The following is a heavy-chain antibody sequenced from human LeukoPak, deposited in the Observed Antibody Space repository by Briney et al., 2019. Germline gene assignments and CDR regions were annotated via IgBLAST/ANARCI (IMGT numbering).Heavy chain of an antibody. V-gene: IGHV3-21*01. D-gene: IGHD6-19*01. J-gene: IGHJ4*02. CDR2: VNPSHAYQ. CDR1: GFXFRAYT. CDR3: VRGEEQWGNFDY. Sequence: PGGSLRLSCAASGFXFRAYTINWVRQAPGKGLEWVSSVNPSHAYQFYADSVKGRFTISRDNSKNTVYLQMNSLRAEDTAVYYCVRGEEQWGNFDYWGQGILVTVSS.